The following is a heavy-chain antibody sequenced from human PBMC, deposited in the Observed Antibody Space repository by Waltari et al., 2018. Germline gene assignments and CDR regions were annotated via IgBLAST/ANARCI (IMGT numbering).Heavy chain of an antibody. CDR3: ARELRDSSGYYYDY. V-gene: IGHV3-53*01. D-gene: IGHD3-22*01. CDR2: IYSGGST. Sequence: EVQLVESGGGLIQPGGSLRLSCSASGFPVSSNYMSWVRQAPGKGLEWVSVIYSGGSTYYADSVKGRFTISRDNSKNTLYLQMNSLRAEDTAVYYCARELRDSSGYYYDYWGQGTLVTVSS. CDR1: GFPVSSNY. J-gene: IGHJ4*02.